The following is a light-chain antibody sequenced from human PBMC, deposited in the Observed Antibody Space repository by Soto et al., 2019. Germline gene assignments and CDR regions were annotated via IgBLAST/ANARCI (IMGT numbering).Light chain of an antibody. Sequence: EIVLTQSPGTLSLSPGERATLSCRASPSVSSNSLAWYQHKPGQSPRILIYGASVRAAGIPDKFSGSGSGTDFTLTIRSLEPEDFAMYYCQQYSSSPLTFGGVTKV. CDR3: QQYSSSPLT. J-gene: IGKJ4*01. CDR2: GAS. CDR1: PSVSSNS. V-gene: IGKV3-20*01.